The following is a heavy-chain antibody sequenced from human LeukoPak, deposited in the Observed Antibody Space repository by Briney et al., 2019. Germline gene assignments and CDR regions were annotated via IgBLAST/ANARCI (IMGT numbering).Heavy chain of an antibody. V-gene: IGHV3-73*01. CDR3: AGIGSWGHDY. J-gene: IGHJ4*02. Sequence: GGSLRLSCAASGFTFSGSTMHWVRQASGKGLEWVGRIRSKANSYATAYAASVKGRFTISRDDSKNTANLQMNSLKTEDTAVYYCAGIGSWGHDYWGQGTLVTVSS. CDR1: GFTFSGST. CDR2: IRSKANSYAT. D-gene: IGHD1-26*01.